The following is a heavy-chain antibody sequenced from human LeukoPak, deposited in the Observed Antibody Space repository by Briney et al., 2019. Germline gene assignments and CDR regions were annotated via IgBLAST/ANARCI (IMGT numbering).Heavy chain of an antibody. CDR1: GFTFSDYT. CDR2: ITSSSSSI. V-gene: IGHV3-21*01. Sequence: GGSLRLSCAASGFTFSDYTMTWVRQAPGKGLEWVSSITSSSSSIYYADSVKGRFTISRDNAKNSLFLQMNSLSAEDTAVYYCARGFSGSQSPFDYWGQGTLVTVSS. J-gene: IGHJ4*02. D-gene: IGHD1-26*01. CDR3: ARGFSGSQSPFDY.